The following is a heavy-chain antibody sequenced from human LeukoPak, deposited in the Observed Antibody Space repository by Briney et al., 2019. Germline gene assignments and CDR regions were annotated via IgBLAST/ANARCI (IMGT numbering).Heavy chain of an antibody. CDR1: GFTFSSDW. Sequence: GGSLRLSCAASGFTFSSDWMSWVRQAPGKGLEWVANIKEDGSEKYYVDSVKGRFTISRDNAKNSLYLQMNSLRAEDTAVYYCAELGITMIGGVWGKRTTVTISS. CDR2: IKEDGSEK. J-gene: IGHJ6*04. CDR3: AELGITMIGGV. D-gene: IGHD3-10*02. V-gene: IGHV3-7*01.